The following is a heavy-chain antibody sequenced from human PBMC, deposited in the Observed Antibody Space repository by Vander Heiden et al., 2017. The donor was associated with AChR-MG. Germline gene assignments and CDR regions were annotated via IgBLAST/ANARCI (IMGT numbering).Heavy chain of an antibody. CDR3: ARGSWADAFDI. D-gene: IGHD1-26*01. V-gene: IGHV4-59*01. CDR1: GGSISSYY. Sequence: QVQLQESGPGLVKPSETLSLTCTVSGGSISSYYWSWIRQPPGKGLEWIGYIYYSGSTNYNPSLKSRVTISVDTSKNQFSLKLSSVTAADTAVYYCARGSWADAFDIWGQGTMVTVSS. CDR2: IYYSGST. J-gene: IGHJ3*02.